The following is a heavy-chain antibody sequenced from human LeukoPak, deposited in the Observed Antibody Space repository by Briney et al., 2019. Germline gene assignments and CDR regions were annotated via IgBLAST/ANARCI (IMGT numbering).Heavy chain of an antibody. CDR1: GFSLSNYW. D-gene: IGHD5-24*01. J-gene: IGHJ4*02. V-gene: IGHV3-53*01. CDR3: ARLYNYGINY. CDR2: IYSGGST. Sequence: PGGSLRLSCAASGFSLSNYWMHWVRQAPGKGLEWVSVIYSGGSTYYADSVKGRFSISRDNSKNTVYLQMNSLRAEDTAVYYCARLYNYGINYWGQGTLVTVSS.